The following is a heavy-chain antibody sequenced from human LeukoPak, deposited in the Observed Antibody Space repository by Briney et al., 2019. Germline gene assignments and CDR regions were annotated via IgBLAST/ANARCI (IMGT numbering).Heavy chain of an antibody. D-gene: IGHD4-17*01. Sequence: PSQTLSLTCAVSGGSISSGGYSWSWIRQPPGKGLEWIGYIYHSGSTYYNPSLKSRVTISVDRSKNQFSLKLSSVTAADTAVYYCARSDGDYCFDYWGQGTLVTVSS. J-gene: IGHJ4*02. CDR1: GGSISSGGYS. CDR3: ARSDGDYCFDY. CDR2: IYHSGST. V-gene: IGHV4-30-2*01.